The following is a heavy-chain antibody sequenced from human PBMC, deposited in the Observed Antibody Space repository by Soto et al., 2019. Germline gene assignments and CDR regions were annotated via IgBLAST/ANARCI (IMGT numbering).Heavy chain of an antibody. Sequence: SKTLSLTCAVYGGSVNGYYWNWIRQPPGKGLGWIGEINHTGGTHYTPSLKSRVTMSVDTSKNQFSLRLSSVTAADTAIYYCATLITVFGLLMTPFDPWGQGTQVTVSS. CDR1: GGSVNGYY. CDR3: ATLITVFGLLMTPFDP. D-gene: IGHD3-3*01. CDR2: INHTGGT. V-gene: IGHV4-34*01. J-gene: IGHJ5*02.